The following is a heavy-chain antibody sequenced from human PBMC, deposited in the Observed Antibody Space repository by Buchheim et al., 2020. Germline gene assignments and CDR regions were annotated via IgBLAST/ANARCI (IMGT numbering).Heavy chain of an antibody. Sequence: QVQLQQWGAGLLKPSETLSLTCDVYGGSFSGYYLSWIRQLPGTGLEWIGEMNHSGSTNYNPSLKSQVTISVDTSKNQFSLKLSSVTAADTAVYYCASIKDPGGFDYWGQGTL. V-gene: IGHV4-34*01. D-gene: IGHD3-10*01. J-gene: IGHJ4*02. CDR2: MNHSGST. CDR3: ASIKDPGGFDY. CDR1: GGSFSGYY.